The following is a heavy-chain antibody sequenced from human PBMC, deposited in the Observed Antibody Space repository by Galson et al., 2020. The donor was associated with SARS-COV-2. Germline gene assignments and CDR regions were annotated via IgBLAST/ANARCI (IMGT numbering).Heavy chain of an antibody. Sequence: KMSGPTLVKPTQTLTLTCTFSGFSLSTTTMSVAWIRQPPGKALEWLAPVYWDDDKRYSPSLKNRLTITKDTAKNQVVLTMTTMDPSDTATYYCARYRLTYFDSWGQGTLVTVSS. D-gene: IGHD5-18*01. CDR1: GFSLSTTTMS. J-gene: IGHJ4*02. CDR2: VYWDDDK. CDR3: ARYRLTYFDS. V-gene: IGHV2-5*02.